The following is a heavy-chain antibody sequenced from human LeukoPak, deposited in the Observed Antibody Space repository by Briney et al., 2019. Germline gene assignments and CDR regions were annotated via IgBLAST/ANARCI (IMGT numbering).Heavy chain of an antibody. D-gene: IGHD4-23*01. Sequence: GGSLRLSCAASGFTFSSYAMSWVRQAPGKGLEWVSAISGSGGSTYYADSVKGRFTISRDNSKNTLYLQMNNLRAEDTALYYCARAPVVVTRNYYYYYMDVWGKGTTVTVSS. V-gene: IGHV3-23*01. CDR3: ARAPVVVTRNYYYYYMDV. CDR2: ISGSGGST. CDR1: GFTFSSYA. J-gene: IGHJ6*03.